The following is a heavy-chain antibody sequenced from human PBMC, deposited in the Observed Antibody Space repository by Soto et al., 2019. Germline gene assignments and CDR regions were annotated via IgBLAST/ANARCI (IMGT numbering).Heavy chain of an antibody. Sequence: GGCLRLACAASGFTFSSYAMSWVRQAPGEGLEWVSAISGSGGSTYYADSVKGRFTISRDNSRNTLYLQMNSLRAEDTAVYYCAKDPHEGDAFDIWGQGTMVTVSS. V-gene: IGHV3-23*01. J-gene: IGHJ3*02. CDR2: ISGSGGST. CDR3: AKDPHEGDAFDI. CDR1: GFTFSSYA.